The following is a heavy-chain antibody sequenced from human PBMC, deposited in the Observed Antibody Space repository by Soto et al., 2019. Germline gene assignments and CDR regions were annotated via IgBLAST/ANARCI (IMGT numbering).Heavy chain of an antibody. D-gene: IGHD2-15*01. V-gene: IGHV1-69*01. CDR1: GGTLNNYA. CDR3: ARGGLSPGSCGGGGCHSDYYYGLDV. J-gene: IGHJ6*02. CDR2: IIPIFGTP. Sequence: QVLLVQSGAEVKKPGSSVKVSCKASGGTLNNYAISWVRQAPGQGLEWMGGIIPIFGTPNYALKFQGRVTINADESTNTVYMELSSLRAEDTALYFGARGGLSPGSCGGGGCHSDYYYGLDVWGQGTSVTVSS.